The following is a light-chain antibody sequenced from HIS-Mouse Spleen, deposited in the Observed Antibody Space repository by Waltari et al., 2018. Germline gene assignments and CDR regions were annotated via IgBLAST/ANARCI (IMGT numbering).Light chain of an antibody. J-gene: IGKJ4*01. V-gene: IGKV1-9*01. CDR1: QGISSY. CDR2: AAS. Sequence: DIQLTQSPSFLSASVGDRVTITCRASQGISSYLAWYQQKPGKAPKLLNYAASTLQSGVPSRFSGSGSGTEFTLTISSLQPEDFATYYCQQLNSYPQETFGGGTKVEIK. CDR3: QQLNSYPQET.